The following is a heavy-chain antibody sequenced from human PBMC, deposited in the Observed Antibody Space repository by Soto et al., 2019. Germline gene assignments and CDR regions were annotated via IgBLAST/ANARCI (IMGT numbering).Heavy chain of an antibody. J-gene: IGHJ6*02. CDR3: ARRLSLQSNWYYYGMDV. CDR2: INPSGGST. CDR1: GYTFTSYY. V-gene: IGHV1-46*01. Sequence: QVQLVQSGAEVKKPGASVKVSCKASGYTFTSYYMHRVRQAPGQGLEWMGIINPSGGSTRYAQKFQGRVTMARDTSTSTVYMELSRLRSEDTAVYYCARRLSLQSNWYYYGMDVWGQGTTVTVSS. D-gene: IGHD4-4*01.